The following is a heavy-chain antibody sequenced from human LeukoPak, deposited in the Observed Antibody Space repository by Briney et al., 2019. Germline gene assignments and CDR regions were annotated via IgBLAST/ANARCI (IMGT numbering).Heavy chain of an antibody. CDR3: ARSTTVVTFNWFDS. V-gene: IGHV5-51*01. Sequence: GESLRISCKGSGYSFIHYWIGWVRQMPGKGLEWMGIIYPGDSDTRYSLSFQGQVTISADKSINTAYLQWSSLRASDSAIYYCARSTTVVTFNWFDSWGQGTLVTVSS. D-gene: IGHD4-23*01. CDR2: IYPGDSDT. J-gene: IGHJ5*01. CDR1: GYSFIHYW.